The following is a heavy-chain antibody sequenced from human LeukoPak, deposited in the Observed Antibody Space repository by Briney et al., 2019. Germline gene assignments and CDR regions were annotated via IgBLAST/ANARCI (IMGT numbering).Heavy chain of an antibody. CDR1: GGSISTSNYY. CDR2: IFYSGST. CDR3: AKVATTDPYYYYYYMDV. Sequence: SETLSLTCTVSGGSISTSNYYWGWIRQPPGKGLEWIGNIFYSGSTYYSPSLKSRVTISLDTSRNQFSLKLNSVTAADTAVYYCAKVATTDPYYYYYYMDVWGKGTTVTVSS. J-gene: IGHJ6*03. D-gene: IGHD2-21*02. V-gene: IGHV4-39*07.